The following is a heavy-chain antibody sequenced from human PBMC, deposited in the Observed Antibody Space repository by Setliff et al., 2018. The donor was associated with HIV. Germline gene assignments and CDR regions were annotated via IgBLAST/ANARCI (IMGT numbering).Heavy chain of an antibody. Sequence: ETLSLTCAVSGYSISTAYYWAWIRQSPGKGLEWIGGFHHSGSAHYNPSPKSRVTISGQTSKNQFSLTLTSVTAVDTAIYYCARQGAGYYYDSSDYYTGNGFDMWGQGTMVTVSS. D-gene: IGHD3-22*01. J-gene: IGHJ3*02. V-gene: IGHV4-38-2*01. CDR3: ARQGAGYYYDSSDYYTGNGFDM. CDR2: FHHSGSA. CDR1: GYSISTAYY.